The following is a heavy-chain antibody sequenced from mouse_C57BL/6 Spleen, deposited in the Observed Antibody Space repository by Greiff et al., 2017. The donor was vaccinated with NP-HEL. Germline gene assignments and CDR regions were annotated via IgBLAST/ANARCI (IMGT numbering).Heavy chain of an antibody. J-gene: IGHJ1*03. CDR3: ARWDPKLTGPYWYFDV. CDR2: IYPRSGNT. Sequence: QVQLKQSGAELARPGASVKLSCKASGYTFTSYGISWVKQRTGQGLEWIGEIYPRSGNTYYNEKFKGKATLTADKSSSTAYMELRSLTSEDSAVYFCARWDPKLTGPYWYFDVWGTGTTVTVSS. D-gene: IGHD4-1*01. V-gene: IGHV1-81*01. CDR1: GYTFTSYG.